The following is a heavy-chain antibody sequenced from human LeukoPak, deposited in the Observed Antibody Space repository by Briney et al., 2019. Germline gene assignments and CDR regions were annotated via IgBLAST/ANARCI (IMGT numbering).Heavy chain of an antibody. Sequence: GASVKVSCKASGYTFTSYYMHWVRQAPGQGLEWMGGIIPIFGTANYAQKFQGRVTITTDESTSTAYMELSSLRSEDTAVYYCARPIVVVKGVYWYFDLWGRGTLVTVSS. CDR3: ARPIVVVKGVYWYFDL. J-gene: IGHJ2*01. CDR2: IIPIFGTA. CDR1: GYTFTSYY. D-gene: IGHD3-22*01. V-gene: IGHV1-69*05.